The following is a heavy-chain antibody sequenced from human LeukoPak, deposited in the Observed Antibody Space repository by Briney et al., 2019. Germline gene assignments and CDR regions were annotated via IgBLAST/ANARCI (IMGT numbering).Heavy chain of an antibody. CDR2: VDPADGET. Sequence: ASVKVSCKASGYTFTDYYMHWIQQAPGKGLEWMGRVDPADGETAYAEKFQGRVTITADPSRATAYMELSSLRSEDTAVYYCARGPGGVYSSSWYDQNYYFDYWGQGTLVTVSS. J-gene: IGHJ4*02. D-gene: IGHD6-13*01. CDR3: ARGPGGVYSSSWYDQNYYFDY. CDR1: GYTFTDYY. V-gene: IGHV1-69-2*01.